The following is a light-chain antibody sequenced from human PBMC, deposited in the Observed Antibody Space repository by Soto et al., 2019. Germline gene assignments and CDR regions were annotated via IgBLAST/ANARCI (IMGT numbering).Light chain of an antibody. Sequence: QSVLTQPPSASGTPGQRVTISCSGSSSNIGSNTVNWYQQLPGTAPKHLIYRNNQRPSGVPDRFSGSKSGTSASLAISGLQSEDEADYYCAAWDDSLNGHYVFGTGTKLTVL. J-gene: IGLJ1*01. CDR1: SSNIGSNT. CDR3: AAWDDSLNGHYV. V-gene: IGLV1-44*01. CDR2: RNN.